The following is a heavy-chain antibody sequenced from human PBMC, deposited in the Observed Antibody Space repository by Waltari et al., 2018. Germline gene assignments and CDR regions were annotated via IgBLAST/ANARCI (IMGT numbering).Heavy chain of an antibody. CDR3: ARDEYYDILTGFGPKDY. D-gene: IGHD3-9*01. Sequence: EVQLVESGGGLVKPGGSLRLSCAASGFTFSSYSMNWVRQAPGKGLEWVSSISSSSSYIYYADSVKGRFTSSRDNAKNSLYLQMNSLRAEDTAVYYCARDEYYDILTGFGPKDYWGQGTLVTVSS. V-gene: IGHV3-21*01. J-gene: IGHJ4*02. CDR2: ISSSSSYI. CDR1: GFTFSSYS.